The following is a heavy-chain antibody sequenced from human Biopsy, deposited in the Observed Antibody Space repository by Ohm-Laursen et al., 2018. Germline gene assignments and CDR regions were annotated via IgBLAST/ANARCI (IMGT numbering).Heavy chain of an antibody. CDR2: ISKGGDT. CDR1: GGSITADF. CDR3: ARLYRLDDYWNDDPPDAFDV. J-gene: IGHJ3*01. V-gene: IGHV4-59*01. D-gene: IGHD1-1*01. Sequence: SETLSLTCTVSGGSITADFWTWIRQTPGERLEWIGFISKGGDTTYNPSLRGRVAISVDTSKNQFSPKLSSVTAADTAIFFCARLYRLDDYWNDDPPDAFDVWGQGTMVTVSS.